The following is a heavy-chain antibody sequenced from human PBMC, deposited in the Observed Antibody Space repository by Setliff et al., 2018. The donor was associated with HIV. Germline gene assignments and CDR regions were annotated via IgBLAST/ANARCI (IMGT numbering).Heavy chain of an antibody. CDR1: GGSFSSSNYY. Sequence: PSETLSLTCTVSGGSFSSSNYYWGWIRQPPGKGLEWIGSIYFSGSTDYNPSLKSRVTISVDTSRSRFSLSLTSVTAADTAVYYCARHKASYDFYAFDVWGQGTRGT. V-gene: IGHV4-39*01. CDR2: IYFSGST. D-gene: IGHD3-3*01. J-gene: IGHJ3*01. CDR3: ARHKASYDFYAFDV.